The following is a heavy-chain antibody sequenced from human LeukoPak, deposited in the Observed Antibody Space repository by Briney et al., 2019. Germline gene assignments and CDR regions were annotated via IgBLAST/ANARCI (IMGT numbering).Heavy chain of an antibody. CDR3: ARDSSSWSHAFDI. J-gene: IGHJ3*02. Sequence: ASVNVSCKASGYTFTGYYMHWVRQAPGQGLEWMGWINPNSGGTNYAQKFQGRVTMTRDTSISTAYMELSRLRSDDTAVYYCARDSSSWSHAFDIWGQGTMVTVSS. D-gene: IGHD6-13*01. CDR2: INPNSGGT. CDR1: GYTFTGYY. V-gene: IGHV1-2*02.